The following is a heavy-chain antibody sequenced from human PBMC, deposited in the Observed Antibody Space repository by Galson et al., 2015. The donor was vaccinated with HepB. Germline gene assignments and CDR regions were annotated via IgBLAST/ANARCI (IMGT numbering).Heavy chain of an antibody. CDR1: GGSFSGYY. CDR3: ARGRDIVGATGAYYFDF. Sequence: SETLSLTCAVYGGSFSGYYWSWIRQPPGKGLEWIGEINHSGSTNYNPSLKSRVTMSVDTSKSQFSLKLTSVTAADTAVYYCARGRDIVGATGAYYFDFWGQGTLVTVSS. V-gene: IGHV4-34*01. J-gene: IGHJ4*02. D-gene: IGHD1-26*01. CDR2: INHSGST.